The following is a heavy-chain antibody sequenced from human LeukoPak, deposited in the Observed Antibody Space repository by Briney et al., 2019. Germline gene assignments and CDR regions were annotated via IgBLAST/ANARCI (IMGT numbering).Heavy chain of an antibody. D-gene: IGHD5-24*01. CDR3: AMKAVPRPRLHDAFDF. CDR1: GFTFSSYG. V-gene: IGHV3-23*01. CDR2: ISGSASST. J-gene: IGHJ3*01. Sequence: PGGSLRLSCAASGFTFSSYGMSWVRQAPGKGLEWVSAISGSASSTYHADSVKGRFTISRDNSKNTLYLQMNSLRADDTAVYYCAMKAVPRPRLHDAFDFWGQGTMVTVSS.